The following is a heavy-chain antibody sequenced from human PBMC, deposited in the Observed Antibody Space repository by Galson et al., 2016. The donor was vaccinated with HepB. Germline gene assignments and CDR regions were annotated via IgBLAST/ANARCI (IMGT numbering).Heavy chain of an antibody. CDR3: ARPPEGDRRYFDL. J-gene: IGHJ2*01. V-gene: IGHV3-21*01. Sequence: SLRLSCAASGFTFSNYGMNWVRQAPGKGLEWVSSISPTSSYIYYADSVKGRFTISRDNAKNSLYLEMNSLRAEDTAVYYCARPPEGDRRYFDLWGRGTLVTVSS. CDR1: GFTFSNYG. D-gene: IGHD3-16*01. CDR2: ISPTSSYI.